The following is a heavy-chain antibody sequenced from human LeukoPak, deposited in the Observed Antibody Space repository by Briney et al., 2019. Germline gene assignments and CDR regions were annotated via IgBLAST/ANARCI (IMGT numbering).Heavy chain of an antibody. CDR1: GFTLGDYA. J-gene: IGHJ6*03. D-gene: IGHD2-2*02. V-gene: IGHV3-49*04. CDR2: IRSKAYGGTT. CDR3: TRDGEYCSSTSCYRCYYYYMDV. Sequence: GGSLRLSCTASGFTLGDYAMSWVRQAPGKGLEWGGFIRSKAYGGTTEYAASVKRRFTGSRDDSKSIAYLQMNSLKTEDTAVYYCTRDGEYCSSTSCYRCYYYYMDVWGKGTTVTVSS.